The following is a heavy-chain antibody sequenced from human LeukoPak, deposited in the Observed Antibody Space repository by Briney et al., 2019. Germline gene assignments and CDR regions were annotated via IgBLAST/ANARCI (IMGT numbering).Heavy chain of an antibody. V-gene: IGHV4-4*07. CDR3: ARDELVGGAFDI. CDR1: GGSISRYY. CDR2: IYTIGST. J-gene: IGHJ3*02. D-gene: IGHD6-13*01. Sequence: SETLSLTCTVSGGSISRYYWSWIRQPAGKGLEWIGRIYTIGSTNYNPSLNSRVTMSVDTSKNQYSLYLSCGTAAVTAVNYCARDELVGGAFDIWGQGTMVTVSS.